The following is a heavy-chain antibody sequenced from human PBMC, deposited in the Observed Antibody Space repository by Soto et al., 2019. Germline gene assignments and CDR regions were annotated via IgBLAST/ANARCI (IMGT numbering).Heavy chain of an antibody. D-gene: IGHD2-15*01. CDR2: IRGFSPYT. J-gene: IGHJ6*02. CDR1: GFTFRTYT. V-gene: IGHV3-21*01. CDR3: ARDRGYDAHDYYYNAMDV. Sequence: GGSLRLSCVSSGFTFRTYTMNWVRQAPGKGLEWVSGIRGFSPYTFYAESVKGRFTISRDNAKNSLYLQMNSLRAEDTAVYYCARDRGYDAHDYYYNAMDVWGQGTTVTVSS.